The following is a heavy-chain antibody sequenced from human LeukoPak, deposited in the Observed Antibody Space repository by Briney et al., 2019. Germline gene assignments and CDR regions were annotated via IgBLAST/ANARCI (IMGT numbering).Heavy chain of an antibody. CDR3: ARAASEGYFDY. CDR2: IYSGGAT. V-gene: IGHV3-53*01. J-gene: IGHJ4*02. CDR1: GFTVRSNY. Sequence: GGSLRLSCASSGFTVRSNYISWVRQAPGRGLEWVSVIYSGGATFYADSVKGRFTISRDNSKNTLYLQVDSLRAEDAAVYYCARAASEGYFDYWGQGTLVTVSS.